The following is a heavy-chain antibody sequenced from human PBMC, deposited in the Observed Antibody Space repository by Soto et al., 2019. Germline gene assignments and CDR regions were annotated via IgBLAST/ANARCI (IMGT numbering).Heavy chain of an antibody. D-gene: IGHD3-16*01. CDR2: IYYSGST. J-gene: IGHJ4*02. V-gene: IGHV4-31*03. CDR1: GGSISSGGYY. CDR3: ATSYIWGLPNFDY. Sequence: QVQLQESGPGLVKPSQTLSLTCTVSGGSISSGGYYWSWIRQHPAKGLEWIGYIYYSGSTYYNPSLKSRVTISVDTSKNQFSLRLSSVTAADTAVYYCATSYIWGLPNFDYWGQGTLVTVSS.